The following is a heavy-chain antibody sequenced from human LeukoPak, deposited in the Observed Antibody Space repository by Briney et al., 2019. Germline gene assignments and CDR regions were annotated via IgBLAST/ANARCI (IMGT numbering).Heavy chain of an antibody. CDR1: GGSISSYY. CDR3: ARNRGSTVITDHYYYYYMDV. D-gene: IGHD4-11*01. Sequence: SETLSLTCTVSGGSISSYYWSWIRQPAGKGLEWIGRIYTSGSTNYNPSLKSRVTMSVDTSKNQYSLKLSSVTAADTAVYYCARNRGSTVITDHYYYYYMDVWGKGTTVTVSS. CDR2: IYTSGST. V-gene: IGHV4-4*07. J-gene: IGHJ6*03.